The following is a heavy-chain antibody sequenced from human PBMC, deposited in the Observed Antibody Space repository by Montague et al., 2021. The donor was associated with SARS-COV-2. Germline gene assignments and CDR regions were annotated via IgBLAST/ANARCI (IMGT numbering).Heavy chain of an antibody. CDR2: IYHGRNT. J-gene: IGHJ4*02. CDR1: AGSISSNY. Sequence: SETLSLTCTVSAGSISSNYFNWIRQPPGKGLELIGYIYHGRNTNTNYNPSLKSRVTISVDTSKNQFTLSLISVTAADTAVYYCARGGGYSSSPCDFWGQGSLASVSS. V-gene: IGHV4-59*01. D-gene: IGHD5-18*01. CDR3: ARGGGYSSSPCDF.